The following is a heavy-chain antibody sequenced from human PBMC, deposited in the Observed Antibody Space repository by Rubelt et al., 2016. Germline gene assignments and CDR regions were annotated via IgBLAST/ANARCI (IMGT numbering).Heavy chain of an antibody. J-gene: IGHJ4*02. D-gene: IGHD2-8*01. CDR3: ASWAASCTNGNCYTPLDF. CDR2: ISFDGSDK. CDR1: GFIFHNYV. V-gene: IGHV3-30*04. Sequence: QVQLVESGGGVVQPGRSLRLSCRASGFIFHNYVMHWVRQAPGKGLEWVAVISFDGSDKYYADSVKGRFTISRDNSKNTLYLQMNSLGAEDTAVYFCASWAASCTNGNCYTPLDFWGQGTLVTVSS.